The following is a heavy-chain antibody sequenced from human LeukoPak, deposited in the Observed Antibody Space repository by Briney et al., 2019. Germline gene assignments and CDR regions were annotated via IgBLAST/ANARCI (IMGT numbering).Heavy chain of an antibody. D-gene: IGHD1-26*01. CDR3: ARDNSKGGATYLAGWFDP. CDR1: GYSISSGYY. J-gene: IGHJ5*02. V-gene: IGHV4-38-2*02. CDR2: IYHSGST. Sequence: SETLSLTCAVSGYSISSGYYWGWIRQPPGKGLEWIGSIYHSGSTYYNPSLKSRVTISVDTSKNQFSLKLSSVTAADTAVYYCARDNSKGGATYLAGWFDPWGQGTLVTVSS.